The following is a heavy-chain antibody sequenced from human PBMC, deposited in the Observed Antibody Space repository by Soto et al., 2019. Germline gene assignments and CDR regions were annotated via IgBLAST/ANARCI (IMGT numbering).Heavy chain of an antibody. J-gene: IGHJ4*02. Sequence: QVQLVQSGAEVKKPGASVKVSCKASGYTFTNSYIHWVGQAPGQGLERMGIINPTSGSTNYAQKFQGRVTLTYDTSTTTVYMELSGLRSDDTAVLYCARDLAAGDHWGQGTLVTVSS. D-gene: IGHD6-13*01. CDR1: GYTFTNSY. CDR2: INPTSGST. V-gene: IGHV1-46*01. CDR3: ARDLAAGDH.